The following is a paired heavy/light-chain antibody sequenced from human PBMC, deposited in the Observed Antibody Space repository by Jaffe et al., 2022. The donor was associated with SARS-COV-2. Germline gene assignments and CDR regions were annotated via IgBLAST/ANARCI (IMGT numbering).Heavy chain of an antibody. CDR2: ISGSGGST. Sequence: EVQLLESGGGLVQPGGSLGLSCAASGFTFSSYAMSWVRQAPGKGPVWVSGISGSGGSTYYADSVKGRFTISRDNSKNTLWLQMNSLTAEDTALYYCAVSVPKSGLRMDVWGQGTTVTVSS. CDR1: GFTFSSYA. D-gene: IGHD3-10*01. V-gene: IGHV3-23*01. CDR3: AVSVPKSGLRMDV. J-gene: IGHJ6*02.
Light chain of an antibody. V-gene: IGKV1-5*03. CDR1: QSISTW. CDR2: KAS. Sequence: DIQMTQSPSTLSASVGDRVTITCRASQSISTWLAWYQQKPGRAPKVLIYKASSLESGVPSRFSGSGSGTEFTLTISGLQPDDFASYYCHQYNSYPLTFGGGTKVEIK. CDR3: HQYNSYPLT. J-gene: IGKJ4*01.